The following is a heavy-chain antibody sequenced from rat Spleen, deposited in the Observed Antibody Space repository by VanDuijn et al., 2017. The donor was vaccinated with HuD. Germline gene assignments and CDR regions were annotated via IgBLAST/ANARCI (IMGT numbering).Heavy chain of an antibody. Sequence: EVQLVESGGGLVQPGRSLKLSCVASGFTFNNYWMTWIRQAPGKGLEWVASITNTGGSTYYPDSVKGRFTISRDHAQNTLYLQMISLRSEDTATYYCTRIVYYGYNYGVFAYWGQGTLVTVSS. CDR1: GFTFNNYW. CDR2: ITNTGGST. D-gene: IGHD1-9*01. J-gene: IGHJ3*01. V-gene: IGHV5-31*01. CDR3: TRIVYYGYNYGVFAY.